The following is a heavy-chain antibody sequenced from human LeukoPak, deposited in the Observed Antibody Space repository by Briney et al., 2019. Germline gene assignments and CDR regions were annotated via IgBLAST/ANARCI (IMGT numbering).Heavy chain of an antibody. D-gene: IGHD3-3*01. V-gene: IGHV3-23*01. J-gene: IGHJ5*02. Sequence: QPGGSLRLSCAASGFTFTNYAMSWVRQAPGKGLEWVSAVTASGGSPYYADSVTGRFTIPRDNSQNTLYLQMNSLRAEDTAVYYCAKDPDSDFWSGRRWFDPWGQGTLVTVSS. CDR3: AKDPDSDFWSGRRWFDP. CDR2: VTASGGSP. CDR1: GFTFTNYA.